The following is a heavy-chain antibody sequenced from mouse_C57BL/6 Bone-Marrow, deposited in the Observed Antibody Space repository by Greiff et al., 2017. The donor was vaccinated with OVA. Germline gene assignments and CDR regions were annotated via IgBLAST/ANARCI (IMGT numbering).Heavy chain of an antibody. Sequence: EVQLQQSVAELVRPGASVKLSCTASGFNIKNSYMHWVKQRPEQGLEWIGRIDPANGNTKYDPKFQGKATMTADTSSNTAYMQLSSLTSEDTAVYYCARRQRRLTVYFDYWGQGTTLTVSS. V-gene: IGHV14-3*01. CDR3: ARRQRRLTVYFDY. CDR1: GFNIKNSY. J-gene: IGHJ2*01. CDR2: IDPANGNT. D-gene: IGHD3-2*02.